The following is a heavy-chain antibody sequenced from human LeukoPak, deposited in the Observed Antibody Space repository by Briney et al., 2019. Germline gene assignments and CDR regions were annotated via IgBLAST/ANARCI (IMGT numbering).Heavy chain of an antibody. CDR2: FSYDGSTK. V-gene: IGHV3-30-3*01. J-gene: IGHJ4*02. CDR1: GFTFSTYA. D-gene: IGHD5-12*01. CDR3: ARAKEGFSGFDYLFDY. Sequence: GGSLRLSCAASGFTFSTYAMHWVRQAPGKGLEWVALFSYDGSTKYYADSVKGRFTISRDNSRKSLYLQMNSLRAEDTAVYYCARAKEGFSGFDYLFDYWGQGTLVTVSS.